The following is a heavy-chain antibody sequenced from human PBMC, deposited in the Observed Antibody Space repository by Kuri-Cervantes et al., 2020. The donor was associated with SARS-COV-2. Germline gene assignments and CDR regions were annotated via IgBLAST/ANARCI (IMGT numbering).Heavy chain of an antibody. D-gene: IGHD4-23*01. CDR3: APPVGGNSVPST. J-gene: IGHJ5*02. CDR2: ISSSGSTI. CDR1: GFTISSYT. V-gene: IGHV3-48*04. Sequence: GGSLRLSCTASGFTISSYTLTWVRQAPGKGLEWVSYISSSGSTIYYADSVKGRFTISRDNAKNSLYLQMNSLRAEDTAVYYCAPPVGGNSVPSTWGQGTLVTVSS.